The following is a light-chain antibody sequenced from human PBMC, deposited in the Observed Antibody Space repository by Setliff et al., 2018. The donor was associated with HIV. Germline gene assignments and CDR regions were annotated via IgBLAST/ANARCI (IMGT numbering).Light chain of an antibody. CDR3: NSYTSSFTYV. V-gene: IGLV2-14*03. CDR1: SSDVGDYNY. Sequence: QSALTQPASVSGSPGQSITISCTGTSSDVGDYNYVSWYQQHPGKAPKLIVFDVSNRPSGVSIRFSGSKSGNTASLTIAGLQAEDEADYYCNSYTSSFTYVFGSGTKVTVL. CDR2: DVS. J-gene: IGLJ1*01.